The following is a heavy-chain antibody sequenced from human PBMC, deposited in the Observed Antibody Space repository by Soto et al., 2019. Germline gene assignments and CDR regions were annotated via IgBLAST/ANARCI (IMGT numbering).Heavy chain of an antibody. Sequence: EVQLVESGGGLVQPGGSLRLSCAASGFTFRDHYMDWVRQAPGKGLEWVGRIRNKANSYTTEYAASVKGRFTISRDDSENSLYLQMNSLKTEDTAVYYCTRIGLLLQGGYRPIDYWGQGTLVTVSS. CDR3: TRIGLLLQGGYRPIDY. V-gene: IGHV3-72*01. CDR1: GFTFRDHY. D-gene: IGHD3-16*02. CDR2: IRNKANSYTT. J-gene: IGHJ4*02.